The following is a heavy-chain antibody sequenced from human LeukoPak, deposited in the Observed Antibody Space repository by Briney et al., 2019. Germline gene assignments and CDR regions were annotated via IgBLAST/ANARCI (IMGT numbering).Heavy chain of an antibody. CDR1: GFTFSSYS. J-gene: IGHJ4*02. V-gene: IGHV3-48*04. CDR2: ISSSSSTI. Sequence: GGSLRLSCAAPGFTFSSYSMNWVRQAPGKGLEWVSYISSSSSTIYYADSVKGRFTISRDNAKNSLYLQMNSLRAEDTAVYYCASLGTGYSSSWSDYWGQGILVTVSS. CDR3: ASLGTGYSSSWSDY. D-gene: IGHD6-13*01.